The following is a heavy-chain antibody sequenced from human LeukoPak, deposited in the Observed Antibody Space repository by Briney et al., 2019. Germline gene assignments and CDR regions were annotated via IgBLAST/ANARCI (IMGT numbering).Heavy chain of an antibody. J-gene: IGHJ4*02. CDR3: ARAYYDILTGYYTPPDY. D-gene: IGHD3-9*01. V-gene: IGHV4-39*01. CDR2: IYYSGST. Sequence: PSETLSLTCTVSGGSISSSSYYWGWIRQPPGKGLEWIGSIYYSGSTYYNPSLKSRVTISVDTSKNQFSLKLSSVTAADTAVYYCARAYYDILTGYYTPPDYWGQGTLVTVSS. CDR1: GGSISSSSYY.